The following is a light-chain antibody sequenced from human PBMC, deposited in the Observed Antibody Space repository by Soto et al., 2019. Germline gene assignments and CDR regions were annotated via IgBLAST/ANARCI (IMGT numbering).Light chain of an antibody. CDR2: GAS. CDR1: QRVSSRF. CDR3: HQYGSSPYT. J-gene: IGKJ2*01. V-gene: IGKV3-20*01. Sequence: EIVLTQSPGTLSLSPGERATLSCRASQRVSSRFLAWYQQKPGQPPRLLMYGASSRATGIPDRVSGKGSGTDFILTISRLEPEDFAVSYCHQYGSSPYTLGLGTKVDIK.